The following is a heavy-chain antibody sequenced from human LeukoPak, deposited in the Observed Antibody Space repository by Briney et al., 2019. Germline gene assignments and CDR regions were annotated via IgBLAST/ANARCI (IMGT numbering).Heavy chain of an antibody. CDR2: INPNSGGT. CDR1: GYTFTGCY. Sequence: ASVTVSCTSSGYTFTGCYMHWVRQAPGQGLEGMGWINPNSGGTNYAQKFQGWVTMTRDTSISTAYMELSRLRSDDAAVYYCARDLGSGDYYFDYWGQGTLVTVSS. J-gene: IGHJ4*02. CDR3: ARDLGSGDYYFDY. V-gene: IGHV1-2*04. D-gene: IGHD6-19*01.